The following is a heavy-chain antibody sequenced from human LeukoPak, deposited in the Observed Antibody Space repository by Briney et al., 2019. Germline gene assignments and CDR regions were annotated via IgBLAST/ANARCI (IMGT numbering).Heavy chain of an antibody. CDR2: ISSSGSTI. V-gene: IGHV3-11*04. D-gene: IGHD6-19*01. CDR3: ARDRGSGWYKADY. J-gene: IGHJ4*02. Sequence: PGGSLRLSCAASGFTFSDYYMSWIRQAPGKGLEWASYISSSGSTIYYADSVKGRFTISRDNAKNSLYLQMNSLRAEDTAVYYCARDRGSGWYKADYWGQGTLVTVSS. CDR1: GFTFSDYY.